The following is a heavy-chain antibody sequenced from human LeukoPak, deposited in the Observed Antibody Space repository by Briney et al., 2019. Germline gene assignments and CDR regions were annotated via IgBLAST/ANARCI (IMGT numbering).Heavy chain of an antibody. CDR3: AREAAAIYYFDY. CDR1: GGSISSGGYY. V-gene: IGHV4-31*03. CDR2: IYYSGST. Sequence: SQTLSLTCTVSGGSISSGGYYWRWIRQHPGKGLEWIGYIYYSGSTYYNPSLKSRVTISVDTSKNQFSLKLSSVTAADTAVYYCAREAAAIYYFDYWGQGTLVTVSS. J-gene: IGHJ4*02. D-gene: IGHD6-13*01.